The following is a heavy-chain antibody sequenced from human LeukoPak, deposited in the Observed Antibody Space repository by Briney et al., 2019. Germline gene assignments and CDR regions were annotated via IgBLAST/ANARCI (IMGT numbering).Heavy chain of an antibody. CDR1: GFTFSNYA. CDR3: ARDSGTYLDY. J-gene: IGHJ4*02. CDR2: ISYDGSHK. Sequence: PGRSLRLSCAASGFTFSNYAIHWVRQAPGKGLEWVAVISYDGSHKFYADSVKGRFTISRDNSKNTLYLQVNSLRAGDTAVYYCARDSGTYLDYWGQGTLVTVSS. V-gene: IGHV3-30-3*01. D-gene: IGHD1-26*01.